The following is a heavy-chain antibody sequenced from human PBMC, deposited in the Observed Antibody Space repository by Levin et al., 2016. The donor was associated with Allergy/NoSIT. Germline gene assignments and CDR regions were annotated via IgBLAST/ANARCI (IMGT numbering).Heavy chain of an antibody. CDR1: GFTFDDYA. CDR2: ISWNSGSI. CDR3: AKDSNSGSYWVTYYFDY. D-gene: IGHD3-10*01. J-gene: IGHJ4*02. V-gene: IGHV3-9*01. Sequence: GGSLRLSCAASGFTFDDYAMHWVRQAPGKGLEWVSGISWNSGSIGYADSVKGRFTISRDNAKNSLYLQMNSLRAEDTALYYCAKDSNSGSYWVTYYFDYWGQGTLVTVSS.